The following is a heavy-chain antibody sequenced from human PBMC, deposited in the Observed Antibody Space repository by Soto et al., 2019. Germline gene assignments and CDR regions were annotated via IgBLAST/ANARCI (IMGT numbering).Heavy chain of an antibody. CDR1: GGSINYSY. V-gene: IGHV4-59*01. Sequence: PSETLSLTCTVSGGSINYSYWTWIRQPPGKGLEWIGYISYTGSANYNASLKSRLTISVDTSKNQFSLKLSSVTAADTALYYCARVNYGDYYYGMDAWGQGTTVPASS. CDR2: ISYTGSA. D-gene: IGHD4-17*01. CDR3: ARVNYGDYYYGMDA. J-gene: IGHJ6*02.